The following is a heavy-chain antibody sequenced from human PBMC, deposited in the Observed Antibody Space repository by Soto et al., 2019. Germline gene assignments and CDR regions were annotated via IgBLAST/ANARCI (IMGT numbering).Heavy chain of an antibody. V-gene: IGHV3-7*01. CDR3: ARDFAAILRHDAFDI. J-gene: IGHJ3*02. Sequence: GGSLRLSCAASGFTFSSYWMSWVRQAPGKGLEWVANIKQDGSEKYYVDSVKGRFTISRDNAKNSLYLQMNSLRAEDTAVYYCARDFAAILRHDAFDIWDQGTMVTVSS. CDR1: GFTFSSYW. D-gene: IGHD2-2*01. CDR2: IKQDGSEK.